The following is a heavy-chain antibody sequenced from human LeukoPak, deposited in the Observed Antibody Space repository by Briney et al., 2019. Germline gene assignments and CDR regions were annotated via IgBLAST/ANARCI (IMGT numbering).Heavy chain of an antibody. J-gene: IGHJ4*02. CDR2: ISSSSSYI. D-gene: IGHD7-27*01. CDR3: AKGKFIPGAYFDY. CDR1: GFTFSSYS. Sequence: NPGGSLRLSCAASGFTFSSYSMNWVRQAPGKGLEWVSSISSSSSYIYYADSMKGRFIISRDNSKNTVHLQMNSLRAEDTAVYYCAKGKFIPGAYFDYWGQGTPVTVSS. V-gene: IGHV3-21*04.